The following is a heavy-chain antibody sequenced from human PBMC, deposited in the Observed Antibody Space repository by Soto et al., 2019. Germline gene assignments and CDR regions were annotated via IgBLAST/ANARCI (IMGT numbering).Heavy chain of an antibody. D-gene: IGHD2-2*03. CDR3: AMVDVDVPPSPQAV. V-gene: IGHV1-46*01. CDR2: VNTSDGNT. CDR1: GDTFTNYY. Sequence: GASVKVSCKASGDTFTNYYIHWVRQAPGQGLEWMGTVNTSDGNTNYSQNFQGRVTMTTDTSTSTAYMELRSLRSNDTAIYYCAMVDVDVPPSPQAVWGQGTTVTVSS. J-gene: IGHJ6*02.